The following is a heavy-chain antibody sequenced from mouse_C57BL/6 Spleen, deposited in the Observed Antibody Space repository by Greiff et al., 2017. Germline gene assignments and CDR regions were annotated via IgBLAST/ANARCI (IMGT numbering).Heavy chain of an antibody. D-gene: IGHD2-2*01. CDR1: GYAFSSSW. V-gene: IGHV1-82*01. CDR2: IYPGDGDT. Sequence: VMLVESGPELVKPGASVKISCKASGYAFSSSWMNWVKQRPGKGLEWIGRIYPGDGDTNYNGKFKGKATLTADKSSSTAYMQLSSLTSEDSAVYFCARQEVTYYAMDYWGQGTSVTVSS. J-gene: IGHJ4*01. CDR3: ARQEVTYYAMDY.